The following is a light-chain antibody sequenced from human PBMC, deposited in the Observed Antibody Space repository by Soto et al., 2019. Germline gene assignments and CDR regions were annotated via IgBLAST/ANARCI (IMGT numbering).Light chain of an antibody. CDR2: WAS. CDR3: QQYYSVPPIT. V-gene: IGKV4-1*01. CDR1: QSVFYSPNNKNY. Sequence: DIVMTQSPDSLAVSLGERATINCKSSQSVFYSPNNKNYLAWYQQRPGQPPKLLIYWASTRESGVPDRFSGSGSGTDFTLTISSLQADDVAVYYCQQYYSVPPITFGQGTRLEIK. J-gene: IGKJ5*01.